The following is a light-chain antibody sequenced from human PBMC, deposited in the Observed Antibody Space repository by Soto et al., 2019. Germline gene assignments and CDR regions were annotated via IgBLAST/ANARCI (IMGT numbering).Light chain of an antibody. V-gene: IGKV3-20*01. J-gene: IGKJ3*01. Sequence: EVVLTQSPGTLSLSPGERATLSCRASQSVSSSYLAWYQHKPGQAPRLLIYGAYTRASGIPDRFSGGGSGTDFTLTISRLEPEDFAVYYCQQYGRSPPGFTFGPGTKVDIK. CDR2: GAY. CDR3: QQYGRSPPGFT. CDR1: QSVSSSY.